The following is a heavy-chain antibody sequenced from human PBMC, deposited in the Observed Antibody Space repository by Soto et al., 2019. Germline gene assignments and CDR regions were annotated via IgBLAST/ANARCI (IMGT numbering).Heavy chain of an antibody. Sequence: SVKVSCKASGVTFSSYAISWVRQAPGQGLEWMGGIIPIFGTANYAQKFQGRVTITADESTSTAYMELSSLRSEDTAVYYCARVRRIAVAGPYGMDVWGQGTTVTVSS. V-gene: IGHV1-69*13. CDR1: GVTFSSYA. J-gene: IGHJ6*02. D-gene: IGHD6-19*01. CDR2: IIPIFGTA. CDR3: ARVRRIAVAGPYGMDV.